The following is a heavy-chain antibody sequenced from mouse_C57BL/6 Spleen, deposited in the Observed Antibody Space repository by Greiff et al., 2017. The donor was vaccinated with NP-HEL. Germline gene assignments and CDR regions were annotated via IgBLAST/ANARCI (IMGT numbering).Heavy chain of an antibody. D-gene: IGHD2-14*01. V-gene: IGHV1-82*01. Sequence: QVQLKESGPELVKPGASVKISCKASGYAFSSSWMNWVKQRPGKGLEWIGRIYPGDGDTNYNGKFKGKATLTADKSSSTAYMQLSSLTSEDSAVYFCARAMGVPYAMDYWGQGTSVTVSS. J-gene: IGHJ4*01. CDR3: ARAMGVPYAMDY. CDR2: IYPGDGDT. CDR1: GYAFSSSW.